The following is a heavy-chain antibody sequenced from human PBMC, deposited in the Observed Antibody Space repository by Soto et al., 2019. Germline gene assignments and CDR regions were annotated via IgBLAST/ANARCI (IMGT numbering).Heavy chain of an antibody. CDR2: ISYDGSTQ. D-gene: IGHD1-1*01. V-gene: IGHV3-30-3*01. J-gene: IGHJ4*02. CDR3: ARDLGAWKFDY. CDR1: GLTFSSHA. Sequence: QVPVVESGGGVVQPGRSLRLSCATSGLTFSSHAMHWVRLAPGKGLGGVAFISYDGSTQHYADSVKGRFTISRDNSEISLYLQMISLRGEDTAMYHCARDLGAWKFDYWGQGTLVTVSS.